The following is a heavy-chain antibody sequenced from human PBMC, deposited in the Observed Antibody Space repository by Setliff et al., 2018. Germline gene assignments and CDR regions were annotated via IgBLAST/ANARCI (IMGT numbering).Heavy chain of an antibody. CDR1: GDSISSGN. CDR3: AKDRLFPRY. J-gene: IGHJ4*02. V-gene: IGHV3-23*01. D-gene: IGHD2-21*01. Sequence: PSETLSLTCAVSGDSISSGNWWSWVRQAPGKGLEWVSTITDSGSKILYVDSVKGRFTISRDNSKNSLYLQMDSLRPEDTAVYYCAKDRLFPRYWGLGTLVTVSS. CDR2: ITDSGSKI.